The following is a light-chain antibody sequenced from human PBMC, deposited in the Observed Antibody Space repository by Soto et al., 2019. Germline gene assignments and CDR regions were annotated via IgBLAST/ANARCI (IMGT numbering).Light chain of an antibody. Sequence: EIVLTQSPGTLSLSPGERATLSCRASQRLSSSYLAWYQQKPGQAPRLLIHGASSRATGIPARFSGSGSGTEFTLTISSLQSEDFAVYYCQQYNNWPITFGQGTRLEIK. CDR2: GAS. V-gene: IGKV3-15*01. J-gene: IGKJ5*01. CDR1: QRLSSSY. CDR3: QQYNNWPIT.